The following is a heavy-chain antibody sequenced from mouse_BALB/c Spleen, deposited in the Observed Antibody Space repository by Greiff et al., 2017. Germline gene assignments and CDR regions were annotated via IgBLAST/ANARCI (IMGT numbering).Heavy chain of an antibody. D-gene: IGHD2-1*01. CDR1: GYSFTSYY. CDR2: IDPFNGGT. V-gene: IGHV1S135*01. CDR3: ARSYGNYAAGFAY. J-gene: IGHJ3*01. Sequence: EVQLVESGPELMKPGASVKISCKASGYSFTSYYMHWVKQSHGKSLEWIGYIDPFNGGTSYNQKFKGKATLTVDKSSSTAYMHLSSLTSEDSAVYACARSYGNYAAGFAYWGQGTLVTVSA.